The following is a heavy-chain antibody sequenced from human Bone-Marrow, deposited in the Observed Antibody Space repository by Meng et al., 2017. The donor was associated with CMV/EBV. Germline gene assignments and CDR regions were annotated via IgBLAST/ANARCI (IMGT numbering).Heavy chain of an antibody. CDR3: TRNRYCSGGSCYGWFDP. J-gene: IGHJ5*02. CDR1: FSGSD. V-gene: IGHV3-73*01. CDR2: SRSKANSYAT. D-gene: IGHD2-15*01. Sequence: FSGSDSQVDRKASGKGMEWVGRSRSKANSYATTYAASVKGRFTISRDNSKNTAYLQMNSLKTEDTAVYYCTRNRYCSGGSCYGWFDPWGQGTLVTVSS.